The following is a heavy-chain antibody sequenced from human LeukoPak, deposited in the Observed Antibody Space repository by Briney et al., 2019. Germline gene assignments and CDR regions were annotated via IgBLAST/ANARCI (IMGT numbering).Heavy chain of an antibody. V-gene: IGHV3-23*01. Sequence: GGSLRLSCVASGFIFSSYAMTWVRQAPGKGLEWVSVIGSGDTYYADSVKGRFTISRDNSKNTLYLQMNSLSADDTAVYHCAKKPLGDQPLDYWGQGTLVTVSS. CDR1: GFIFSSYA. CDR2: IGSGDT. J-gene: IGHJ4*02. D-gene: IGHD3-16*01. CDR3: AKKPLGDQPLDY.